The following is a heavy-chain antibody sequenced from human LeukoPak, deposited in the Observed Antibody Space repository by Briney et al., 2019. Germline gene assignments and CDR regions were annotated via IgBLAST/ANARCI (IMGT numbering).Heavy chain of an antibody. V-gene: IGHV3-66*01. CDR2: IYSGGST. CDR1: GFTVSNNY. D-gene: IGHD2-21*01. Sequence: PGGSLRLSCAASGFTVSNNYMRWVRQAPGKGLKWVSLIYSGGSTYYADSVKGRFIISRDNSKNTLYLQMNSLRAEDTAVYYCARDLFIFEVSEPDYWGQGTLVTVSS. CDR3: ARDLFIFEVSEPDY. J-gene: IGHJ4*02.